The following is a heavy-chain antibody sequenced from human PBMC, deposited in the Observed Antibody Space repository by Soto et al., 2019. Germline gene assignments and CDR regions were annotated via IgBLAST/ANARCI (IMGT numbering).Heavy chain of an antibody. CDR1: GVSISGCNG. Sequence: PSEALSLTCVVSGVSISGCNGWTGVRQTPQRGLEYIGEIFHDGTDNYYPSFERRVAISVATSKNQFSLKLTSVTAAETAIYFCARLVYDPRLNYMYFDFWGQGALVT. D-gene: IGHD2-8*01. V-gene: IGHV4-4*02. CDR2: IFHDGTD. J-gene: IGHJ4*02. CDR3: ARLVYDPRLNYMYFDF.